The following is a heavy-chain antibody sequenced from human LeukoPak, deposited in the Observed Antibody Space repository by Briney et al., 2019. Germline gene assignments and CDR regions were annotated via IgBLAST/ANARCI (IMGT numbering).Heavy chain of an antibody. Sequence: ASVKVSCKVSGYTLTELSMHWVRQAPGKGLEWMGGFDPEDGETIYAQKFQGRVTISRDTSASTAYMELSSLTSEDMAVYYCARDVGYGDPWGQGTLVTVSS. J-gene: IGHJ5*02. D-gene: IGHD4-17*01. CDR1: GYTLTELS. CDR3: ARDVGYGDP. V-gene: IGHV1-24*01. CDR2: FDPEDGET.